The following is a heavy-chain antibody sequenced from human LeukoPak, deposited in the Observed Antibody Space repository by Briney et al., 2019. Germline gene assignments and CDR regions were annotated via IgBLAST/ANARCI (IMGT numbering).Heavy chain of an antibody. Sequence: PGRSLRLSCAASGFTFDDYAMHWVRQAPGKGLEWVSGISWNSGSIGYADSVKGRFTISRGNAKNSLYLQMNSLRAEDTALYYCAKVGDRWELLRGYFDYWGQGTLVTVSS. V-gene: IGHV3-9*01. J-gene: IGHJ4*02. D-gene: IGHD1-26*01. CDR3: AKVGDRWELLRGYFDY. CDR2: ISWNSGSI. CDR1: GFTFDDYA.